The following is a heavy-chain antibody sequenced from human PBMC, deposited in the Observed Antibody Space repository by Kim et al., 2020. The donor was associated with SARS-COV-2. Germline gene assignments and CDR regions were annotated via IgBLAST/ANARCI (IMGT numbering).Heavy chain of an antibody. CDR3: AKERSRSYRNYYYGMDV. D-gene: IGHD1-26*01. CDR1: GFTFDDYA. CDR2: ISWNSGSI. V-gene: IGHV3-9*01. Sequence: GGSLRLSCAASGFTFDDYAMHWVRQAPGKGLEWVSGISWNSGSIGYADSVKGRFTISRDNAKNSLYLQMNSLRAEDTALYYCAKERSRSYRNYYYGMDVWGQGTTVTVSS. J-gene: IGHJ6*02.